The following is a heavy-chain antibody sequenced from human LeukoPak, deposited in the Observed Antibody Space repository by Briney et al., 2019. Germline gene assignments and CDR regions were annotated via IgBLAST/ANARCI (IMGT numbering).Heavy chain of an antibody. V-gene: IGHV3-21*01. J-gene: IGHJ4*02. CDR3: AREIVTGSY. CDR1: GFSFSSYA. CDR2: ISSSGSDI. Sequence: SGGSLRLSCAASGFSFSSYAMNWVRQAPGKGLEWVSSISSSGSDIYYADSVKGRFTISRDNAKNSLHLQTNSLRAEDTAVYYCAREIVTGSYWGQGTLVTVSS. D-gene: IGHD2-21*02.